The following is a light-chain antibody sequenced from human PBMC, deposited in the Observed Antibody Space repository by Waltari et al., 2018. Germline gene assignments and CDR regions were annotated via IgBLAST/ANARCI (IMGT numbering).Light chain of an antibody. CDR2: GAS. CDR3: QQYGSSPV. Sequence: EIVLTQSPGTLSLSPGERATLSCRASQSVSSSYLAWYQQKPGQAPRLLIYGASSRATGIPDRFSGSGSGTDFTLTISRLEPEDFAVYYCQQYGSSPVFGGGT. CDR1: QSVSSSY. V-gene: IGKV3-20*01. J-gene: IGKJ4*01.